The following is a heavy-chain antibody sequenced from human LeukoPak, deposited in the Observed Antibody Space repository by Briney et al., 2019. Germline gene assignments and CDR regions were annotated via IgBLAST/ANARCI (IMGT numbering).Heavy chain of an antibody. CDR1: GFTVSSNY. D-gene: IGHD3-22*01. V-gene: IGHV3-74*01. CDR2: INSDGSST. CDR3: ARDLNYYDSSAPGGFDY. J-gene: IGHJ4*02. Sequence: GGSLRLSCTASGFTVSSNYMSWVRQAPGKGLVWVSRINSDGSSTSYADSVKGRFTISRDNAKNTLYLQMNSLRAEDTAVYYCARDLNYYDSSAPGGFDYWGQGTLVTVSS.